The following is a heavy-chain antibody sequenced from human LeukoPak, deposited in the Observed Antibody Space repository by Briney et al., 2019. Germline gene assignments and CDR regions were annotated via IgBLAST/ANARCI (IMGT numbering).Heavy chain of an antibody. D-gene: IGHD5-18*01. CDR3: ARDRYSYGNDAFDI. J-gene: IGHJ3*02. CDR2: IKQDGSEK. V-gene: IGHV3-7*04. CDR1: GFTFSSYW. Sequence: TGGSLRLSCAASGFTFSSYWVSWVRQAPGKGLEWVANIKQDGSEKYYVDSVKGRFTISRDNAKNSLYLQMNSLRAEDTAVYYCARDRYSYGNDAFDIWGQGTMVTVSS.